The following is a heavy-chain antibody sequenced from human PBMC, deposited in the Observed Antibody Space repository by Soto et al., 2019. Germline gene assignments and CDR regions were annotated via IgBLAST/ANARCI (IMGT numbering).Heavy chain of an antibody. J-gene: IGHJ4*02. Sequence: QVQLVQSGAEVKKPGASVKVSCKASGFTLTSYRISWVRQAPGQGLEWMGWISAYNGNRNYAQNLQGRVTMTTDTSTSTAYMELRSLRSDDKFVYYCARDTPPIDYWGQGTLVTVSS. CDR1: GFTLTSYR. CDR2: ISAYNGNR. V-gene: IGHV1-18*01. CDR3: ARDTPPIDY.